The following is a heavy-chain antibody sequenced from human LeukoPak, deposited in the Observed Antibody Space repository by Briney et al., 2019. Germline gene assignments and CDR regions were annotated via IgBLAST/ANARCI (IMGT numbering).Heavy chain of an antibody. J-gene: IGHJ4*02. Sequence: GGSLRLSCTASGFTFSAYAMSWVRQGPGTGPECVSAIGGTDGYTYYTDSVQGRFTISRDNSKNTLYLQMNSLRAEDTAVYYCAKTRPLDSSSWSHGDYWGQGTLVTVSS. CDR3: AKTRPLDSSSWSHGDY. CDR1: GFTFSAYA. D-gene: IGHD6-13*01. CDR2: IGGTDGYT. V-gene: IGHV3-23*01.